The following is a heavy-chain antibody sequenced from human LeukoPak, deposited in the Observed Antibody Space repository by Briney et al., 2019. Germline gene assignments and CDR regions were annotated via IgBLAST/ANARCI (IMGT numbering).Heavy chain of an antibody. CDR2: INEHGGDM. V-gene: IGHV3-7*01. J-gene: IGHJ4*02. D-gene: IGHD3-16*01. CDR1: GFTFSSYW. Sequence: GGSLRLSCAASGFTFSSYWMSWVRQAPGKGLEWVANINEHGGDMYYVGSVKGRFTISRDNAKSSLYLQMNSLRADDTAVYYCARDLFTEGEDYWGQGTLVTVSS. CDR3: ARDLFTEGEDY.